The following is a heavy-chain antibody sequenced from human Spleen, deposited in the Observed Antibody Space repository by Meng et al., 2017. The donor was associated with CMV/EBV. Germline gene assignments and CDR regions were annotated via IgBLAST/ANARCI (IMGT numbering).Heavy chain of an antibody. Sequence: YTFTGYYMHWVRQAPGQGLEWMGWINPNSGGTNYAQKFQGRVTMTRDTSISTAYMELSRLRSDDTAVYYCARGGVRVVPAAISWFDPWGQGTLVTLSS. CDR2: INPNSGGT. CDR3: ARGGVRVVPAAISWFDP. J-gene: IGHJ5*02. V-gene: IGHV1-2*02. D-gene: IGHD2-2*01. CDR1: YTFTGYY.